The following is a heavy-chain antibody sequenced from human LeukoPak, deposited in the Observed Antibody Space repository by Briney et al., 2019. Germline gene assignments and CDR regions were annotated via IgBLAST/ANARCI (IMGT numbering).Heavy chain of an antibody. J-gene: IGHJ4*02. CDR1: GFTFDDYG. Sequence: PGGSLRLSCAASGFTFDDYGMSWVRQAPGKGLEWISGINWNGGSTGYADSVKGRFTISRDNAKNSLYLQMNSLRAEDTALYYCAREGPLRYFDWLSYYFDYWGQGTLVTVSS. CDR2: INWNGGST. D-gene: IGHD3-9*01. V-gene: IGHV3-20*04. CDR3: AREGPLRYFDWLSYYFDY.